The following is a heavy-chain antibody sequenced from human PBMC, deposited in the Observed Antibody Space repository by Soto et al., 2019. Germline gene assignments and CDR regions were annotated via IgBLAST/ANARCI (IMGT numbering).Heavy chain of an antibody. CDR3: ARDNRMVREIINWFDP. CDR1: GGTFSSYA. CDR2: ISAYNGNT. D-gene: IGHD3-10*01. Sequence: GASVKVSCNASGGTFSSYAVSWVRQAPGQGLEWMGWISAYNGNTNYAQKLQGRVTMTTDTSTSTAYMELRSLRSDDTAVYYCARDNRMVREIINWFDPWGQGTLVTVSS. V-gene: IGHV1-18*01. J-gene: IGHJ5*02.